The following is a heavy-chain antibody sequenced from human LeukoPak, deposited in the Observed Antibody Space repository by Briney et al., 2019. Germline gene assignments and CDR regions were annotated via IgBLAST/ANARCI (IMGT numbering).Heavy chain of an antibody. CDR2: IYHSGST. V-gene: IGHV4-30-2*01. D-gene: IGHD3-10*01. J-gene: IGHJ4*02. CDR3: ARSYGSGSPFDY. Sequence: PSQTLSLTCAVSGGSISSGGYFWSWIRQPPGKGLEWIGYIYHSGSTYYNPSIKSRVTISVDRSKNQFPLKLSSVTAADTAVYYCARSYGSGSPFDYWGQGTLVTVSS. CDR1: GGSISSGGYF.